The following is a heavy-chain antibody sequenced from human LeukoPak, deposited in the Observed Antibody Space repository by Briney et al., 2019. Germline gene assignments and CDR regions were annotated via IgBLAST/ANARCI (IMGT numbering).Heavy chain of an antibody. CDR1: GFTFSSYE. Sequence: GGSLRLSCAASGFTFSSYEMNWVRQAPGKGLEWVSYISSSGSTIYDVDSVKGRFTISRDNAKNSLYLQMNSLRAEDTAVYYCAELGITMIGGVWGKGTTVTISS. J-gene: IGHJ6*04. D-gene: IGHD3-10*02. CDR3: AELGITMIGGV. CDR2: ISSSGSTI. V-gene: IGHV3-48*03.